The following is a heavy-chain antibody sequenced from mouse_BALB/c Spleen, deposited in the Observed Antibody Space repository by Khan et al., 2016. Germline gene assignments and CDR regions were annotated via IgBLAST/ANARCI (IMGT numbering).Heavy chain of an antibody. Sequence: EVQLQESGPSLVKPSQTLSLTCSVTGDSITSGYWNWIRKFPGNKLEYMGYISYSGSTYYNPSLKSRISITRDTSKNQYYLQLNSVTTEDTATYYSARWGYGSSHYYAMDYWCQGTSVTVSS. CDR2: ISYSGST. J-gene: IGHJ4*01. V-gene: IGHV3-8*02. D-gene: IGHD1-1*01. CDR3: ARWGYGSSHYYAMDY. CDR1: GDSITSGY.